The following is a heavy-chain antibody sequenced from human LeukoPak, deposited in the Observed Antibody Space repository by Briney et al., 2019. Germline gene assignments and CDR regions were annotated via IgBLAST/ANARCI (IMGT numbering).Heavy chain of an antibody. CDR2: ISSSSSYI. CDR3: ARVQSGYYYGMDV. CDR1: GVIFSSYA. Sequence: GGSLRLSCAASGVIFSSYAMSWVRQAPGKGLEWVSSISSSSSYIYYADSVKGRFTISRDNAKNSLYLQMNSLRAEDTAVYYCARVQSGYYYGMDVWGQGTTVTVSS. V-gene: IGHV3-21*01. J-gene: IGHJ6*02. D-gene: IGHD7-27*01.